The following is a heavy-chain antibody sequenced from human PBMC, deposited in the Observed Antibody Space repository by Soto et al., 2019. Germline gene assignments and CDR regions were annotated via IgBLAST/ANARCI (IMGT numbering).Heavy chain of an antibody. CDR3: ARYNAASGTYYFDY. D-gene: IGHD6-13*01. V-gene: IGHV4-4*02. J-gene: IGHJ4*02. CDR1: GGSVSSTYW. CDR2: IYHSGSA. Sequence: PSETLSLTCAVSGGSVSSTYWWSLVRQPPGKGLEWIGEIYHSGSANYNPSLKSRVTISVDNSKNQFSLNLNSVTAADTAVYYCARYNAASGTYYFDYWGQGTLVTVSS.